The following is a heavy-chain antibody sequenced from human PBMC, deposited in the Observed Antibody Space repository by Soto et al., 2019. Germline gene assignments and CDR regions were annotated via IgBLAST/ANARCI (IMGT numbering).Heavy chain of an antibody. V-gene: IGHV3-11*01. J-gene: IGHJ3*02. CDR2: ISSSGSTI. Sequence: GGSLRLSCAASGFTFSVYYMSWIRQAPGKGLEWVSYISSSGSTIYYADSVKGRFTISRDNAKNSLYLQMNSLRAEDTAVYYCARDLSGYSSSWYPHHAFDIWGQGTMVTVSS. CDR3: ARDLSGYSSSWYPHHAFDI. CDR1: GFTFSVYY. D-gene: IGHD6-13*01.